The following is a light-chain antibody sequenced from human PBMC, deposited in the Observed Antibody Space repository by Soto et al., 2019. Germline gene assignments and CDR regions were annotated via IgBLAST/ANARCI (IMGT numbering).Light chain of an antibody. Sequence: IVLTPSPGTLSLSPGERATLSCRASQSVSSSYVAWYLQKPGQGHRQRLYGTSCSAPGIPNRFSGSGSGTDFPLTIARREPEDFAVYYCQHYRTSFGGWTRVEIK. CDR2: GTS. CDR3: QHYRTS. V-gene: IGKV3-20*01. J-gene: IGKJ4*01. CDR1: QSVSSSY.